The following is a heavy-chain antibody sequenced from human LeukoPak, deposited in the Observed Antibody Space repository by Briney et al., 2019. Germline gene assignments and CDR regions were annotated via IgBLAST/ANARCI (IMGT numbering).Heavy chain of an antibody. CDR2: IIPILNIT. V-gene: IGHV1-69*10. Sequence: ASVTVSCKHSGGTFNIYGITWVRQAPRQGRAWMGRIIPILNITNYAQKFQGRVTITADKSTSTAYTELSSLRSEDTAVYYCARDASGSSPNFDYWGQGTLVTVSS. D-gene: IGHD1-26*01. CDR1: GGTFNIYG. CDR3: ARDASGSSPNFDY. J-gene: IGHJ4*02.